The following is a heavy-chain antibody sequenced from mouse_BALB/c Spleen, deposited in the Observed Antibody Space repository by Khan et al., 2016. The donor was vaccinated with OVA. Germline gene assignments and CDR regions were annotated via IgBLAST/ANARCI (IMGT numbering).Heavy chain of an antibody. J-gene: IGHJ3*01. D-gene: IGHD2-14*01. CDR1: GYTFTSYT. V-gene: IGHV1-4*01. Sequence: QVQLKESGAELTRPGASVKMSCKASGYTFTSYTMHWVKQRPGQGLEWIGYINPVSDYTNYNQNFKDKATLPAAKSSNTAYMQLRSLTSEDSAVYYGAKEGAYYRSDGWFAYWGQGTRVTVST. CDR2: INPVSDYT. CDR3: AKEGAYYRSDGWFAY.